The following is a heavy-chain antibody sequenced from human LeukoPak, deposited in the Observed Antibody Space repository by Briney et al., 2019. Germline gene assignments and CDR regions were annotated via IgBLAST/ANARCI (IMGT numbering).Heavy chain of an antibody. J-gene: IGHJ3*02. CDR2: IYHSGST. Sequence: SGTLSLTCAVSGGSMSSSNWWSWVRQPPGKGLEWIGEIYHSGSTNYNPSLKSRVTISVDKSKNQFSLKLSSVTAADTAVYYCARDTAIVVVVAATRGDAFDIWGQGTMVTVSS. D-gene: IGHD2-15*01. CDR1: GGSMSSSNW. CDR3: ARDTAIVVVVAATRGDAFDI. V-gene: IGHV4-4*02.